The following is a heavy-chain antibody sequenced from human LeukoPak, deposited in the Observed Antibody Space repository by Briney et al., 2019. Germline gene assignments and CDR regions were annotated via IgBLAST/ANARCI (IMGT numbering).Heavy chain of an antibody. CDR2: INPNSGGT. Sequence: ASVKVSCKASGYTFTDYYIHWVRQPPGQGLEWMGWINPNSGGTDYAQKFQGRVTMTRDTSFSTAYMELSRLTSDDTAVYYCASVRISASYDDAFDFWGQGTLVTVSS. CDR3: ASVRISASYDDAFDF. D-gene: IGHD3-22*01. CDR1: GYTFTDYY. J-gene: IGHJ4*02. V-gene: IGHV1-2*02.